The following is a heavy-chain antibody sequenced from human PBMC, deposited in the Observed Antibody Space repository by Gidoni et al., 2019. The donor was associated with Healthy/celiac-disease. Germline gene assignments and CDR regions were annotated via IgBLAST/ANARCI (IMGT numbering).Heavy chain of an antibody. Sequence: QLQLQESGPGLVKPSETLSLTCTVSGGSISSSSYYWGWIRQPPGKGLEWIGSIYYSGSTYYNPSLKSRVTISVDTSKNQFSLKLSSVTAADTAVYYCARHPDLYGSGSYPFYYFDYWGQGTLVTVSS. J-gene: IGHJ4*02. CDR1: GGSISSSSYY. CDR2: IYYSGST. CDR3: ARHPDLYGSGSYPFYYFDY. D-gene: IGHD3-10*01. V-gene: IGHV4-39*01.